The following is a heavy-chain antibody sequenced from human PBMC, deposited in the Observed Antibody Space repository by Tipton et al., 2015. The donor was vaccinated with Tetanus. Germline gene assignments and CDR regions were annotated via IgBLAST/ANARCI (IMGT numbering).Heavy chain of an antibody. Sequence: TLSLTCTVSGGSMRSYYWSWIRKPPGKGLEWIGHIYSSGGARYNPSLKSRTTMSVDRSKSQFSLEVTSVTAADTAVYFCARGPLENEGYFDSWGQGILVTVTA. D-gene: IGHD1-1*01. V-gene: IGHV4-59*01. CDR1: GGSMRSYY. CDR2: IYSSGGA. CDR3: ARGPLENEGYFDS. J-gene: IGHJ4*02.